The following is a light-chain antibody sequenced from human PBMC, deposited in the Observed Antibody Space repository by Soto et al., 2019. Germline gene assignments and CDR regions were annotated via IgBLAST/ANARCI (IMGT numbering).Light chain of an antibody. J-gene: IGLJ2*01. CDR1: RSDVGSYNL. Sequence: QSALTQPASVSGSPGQSITISCTVTRSDVGSYNLVSWYQQHPGKAPKLMIYEDIERPSGVSNRFSGSKSGNTASLTISGLQTEDEADYYCCSYAGGTSVVFGGGTKLTVL. CDR3: CSYAGGTSVV. V-gene: IGLV2-23*01. CDR2: EDI.